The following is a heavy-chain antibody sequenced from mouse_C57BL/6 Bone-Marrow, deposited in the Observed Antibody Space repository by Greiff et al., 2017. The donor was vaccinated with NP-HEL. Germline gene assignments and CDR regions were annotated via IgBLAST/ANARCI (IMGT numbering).Heavy chain of an antibody. CDR1: GYAFSSYW. CDR3: ARRGTGYFDY. CDR2: IYPGDGDT. J-gene: IGHJ2*01. D-gene: IGHD3-3*01. V-gene: IGHV1-80*01. Sequence: LQESGAELVKPGASVKISCKASGYAFSSYWMNWVKQRPGKGLEWIGQIYPGDGDTNYNGKFKGKATLTADKSSSKAYMQLSSLSSEDSAVYFCARRGTGYFDYWGHGTTLTVSS.